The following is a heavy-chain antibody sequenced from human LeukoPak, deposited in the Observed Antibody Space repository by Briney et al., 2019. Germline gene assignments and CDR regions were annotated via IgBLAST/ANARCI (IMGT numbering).Heavy chain of an antibody. J-gene: IGHJ6*03. Sequence: ASVKVSCKASGYTFTGYYMHWVRQPPGQGLEWMGWINPNSGGTNYAQKFQGRVTMTRDTSISTAYMELSRLRSDDTAVYYCARDSSSSWFIGNYYYMDVWGKGTTVTVSS. CDR2: INPNSGGT. CDR3: ARDSSSSWFIGNYYYMDV. V-gene: IGHV1-2*02. D-gene: IGHD6-6*01. CDR1: GYTFTGYY.